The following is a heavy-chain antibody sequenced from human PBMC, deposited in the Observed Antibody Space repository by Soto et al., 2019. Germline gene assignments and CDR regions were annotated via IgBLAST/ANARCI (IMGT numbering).Heavy chain of an antibody. CDR1: GGTFKNNG. CDR3: ARENGVAVATILYYFDY. J-gene: IGHJ4*02. Sequence: QVHLVQSGAEVKKAGSSVKVSCKAPGGTFKNNGISWVRQAPGQGLEWMGGIIPVFGTTNYEQKFQGRLTITADDFTSTVYMELSRLRYEATAVYYCARENGVAVATILYYFDYWGPGTLVTVSS. D-gene: IGHD5-12*01. V-gene: IGHV1-69*01. CDR2: IIPVFGTT.